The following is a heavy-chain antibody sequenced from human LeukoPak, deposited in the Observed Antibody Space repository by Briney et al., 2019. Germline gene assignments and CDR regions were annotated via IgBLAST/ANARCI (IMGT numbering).Heavy chain of an antibody. Sequence: PGGSLRLSCAASGFTFSTYDTDWVRQAPGKGLEWVAFIRSDGSNKHYADSVEGRFTISRDNSKNTLYLQMNSLRAEDTALYYCVGDFDYWGQGTLVTVSS. CDR2: IRSDGSNK. CDR3: VGDFDY. CDR1: GFTFSTYD. V-gene: IGHV3-30*02. J-gene: IGHJ4*02.